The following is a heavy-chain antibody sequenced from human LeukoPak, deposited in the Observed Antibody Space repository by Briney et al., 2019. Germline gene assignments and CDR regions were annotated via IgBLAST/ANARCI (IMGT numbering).Heavy chain of an antibody. V-gene: IGHV4-38-2*01. D-gene: IGHD2-21*01. CDR2: FYHSGST. CDR3: ARQGPYCGGDCSNYFDF. J-gene: IGHJ4*02. CDR1: GFSFTSGFY. Sequence: SETLSLTCAVSGFSFTSGFYWGWIRQPPGKGLEWIGSFYHSGSTYYNPSLKSRVTISVDKSKNQFYLNLRTVTATDTAVYYCARQGPYCGGDCSNYFDFWGQGTLVTVSS.